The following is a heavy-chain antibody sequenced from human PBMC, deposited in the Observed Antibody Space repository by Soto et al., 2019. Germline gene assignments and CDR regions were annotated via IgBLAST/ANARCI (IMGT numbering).Heavy chain of an antibody. D-gene: IGHD2-2*01. CDR1: GGSISSGDYY. V-gene: IGHV4-30-4*01. CDR3: ARGGDIVVVPAAIIGPMYV. CDR2: IYYSGST. Sequence: SETLSLTCTVSGGSISSGDYYWSWIRQPPGKGLEWIGYIYYSGSTYYNPSLKSRVTISVDTSKNQFSLKLSSVTAADTAVYCCARGGDIVVVPAAIIGPMYVSGQGTTGTVS. J-gene: IGHJ6*02.